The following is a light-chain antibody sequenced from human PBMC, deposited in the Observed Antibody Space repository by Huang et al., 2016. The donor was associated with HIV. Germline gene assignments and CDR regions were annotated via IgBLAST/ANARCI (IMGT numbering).Light chain of an antibody. V-gene: IGKV1-12*01. CDR1: QDSSTW. CDR3: QQSDRFPLT. CDR2: AAS. J-gene: IGKJ4*01. Sequence: DIQMTQSPSSVSASVGDKVTITCRASQDSSTWLAWYQQKPGKAPKLLIFAASRLHDAVPPRFSCTGSGTSFTLTITNLQPDDFATYYCQQSDRFPLTFGGGTRVDIK.